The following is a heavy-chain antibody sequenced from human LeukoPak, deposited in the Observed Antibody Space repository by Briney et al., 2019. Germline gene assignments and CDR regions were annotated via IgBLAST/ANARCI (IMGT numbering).Heavy chain of an antibody. CDR2: TSYDESNK. Sequence: PGGSLRLSCAASGFTFSNYAMHWVRQAPGKGPEWVAVTSYDESNKYYADSVKGRFTISRDNSKKTLYLQMNSLRGEDTAVYYCARVVVSSSSDYFDYWGQGTLVIVSS. J-gene: IGHJ4*02. V-gene: IGHV3-30*04. CDR3: ARVVVSSSSDYFDY. CDR1: GFTFSNYA. D-gene: IGHD6-6*01.